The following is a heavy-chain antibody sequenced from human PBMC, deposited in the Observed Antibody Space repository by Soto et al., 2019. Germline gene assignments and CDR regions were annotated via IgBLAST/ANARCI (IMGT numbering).Heavy chain of an antibody. V-gene: IGHV1-2*02. CDR1: GYTFTGYY. D-gene: IGHD6-13*01. J-gene: IGHJ4*02. Sequence: GASVKVSCKASGYTFTGYYMHWVRQAPGQGLEWMGWINPNSGCTNYAQKFQGRVTMTRDTSISTANMELSRLRSDDTAVYSCAIVRPLHSSSPIGYWGQGPLVTVST. CDR2: INPNSGCT. CDR3: AIVRPLHSSSPIGY.